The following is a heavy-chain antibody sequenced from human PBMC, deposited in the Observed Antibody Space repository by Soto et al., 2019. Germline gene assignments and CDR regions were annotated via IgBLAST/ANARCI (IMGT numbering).Heavy chain of an antibody. V-gene: IGHV3-33*01. CDR3: ARDFGGPTITGTTFDY. Sequence: QVQLVESGGGVVQPGRSLRLSCAASGFTFSSYGMHWVRQAPGKGLEWVAVIWYDGSNKYYADSVKGRFTISRDNSKNTLYLQMNSLRAEDTAVYYCARDFGGPTITGTTFDYWGQGTLVTVSS. CDR2: IWYDGSNK. J-gene: IGHJ4*02. CDR1: GFTFSSYG. D-gene: IGHD1-7*01.